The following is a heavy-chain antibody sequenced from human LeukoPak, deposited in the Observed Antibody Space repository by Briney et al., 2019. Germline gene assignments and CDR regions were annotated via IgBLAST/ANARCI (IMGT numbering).Heavy chain of an antibody. V-gene: IGHV3-23*01. CDR3: ARVHFEWELLGLFDY. CDR2: ISGSGGST. CDR1: GFTLSSYA. Sequence: PGGSLRLSCAASGFTLSSYAMSWVRQAPGKGLEWVSGISGSGGSTYYADSVKGRFTISRDNSKNTLYLQMNSLRAEDTAVYYCARVHFEWELLGLFDYWGQGTLVTVSS. J-gene: IGHJ4*02. D-gene: IGHD1-26*01.